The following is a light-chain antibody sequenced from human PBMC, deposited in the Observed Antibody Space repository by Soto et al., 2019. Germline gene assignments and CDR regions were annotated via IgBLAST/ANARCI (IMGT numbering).Light chain of an antibody. CDR2: LEGSGSY. Sequence: QSVLTQSSSASASLGSSVKLTCTLSSGHSSYIIAWHQQQPGKAPRYLMKLEGSGSYNKGSGVPDRFSGSSSGADRYLTISNLQVEDEADYYCETWDSNTHVAVFVGGTQLTVL. J-gene: IGLJ7*01. V-gene: IGLV4-60*02. CDR1: SGHSSYI. CDR3: ETWDSNTHVAV.